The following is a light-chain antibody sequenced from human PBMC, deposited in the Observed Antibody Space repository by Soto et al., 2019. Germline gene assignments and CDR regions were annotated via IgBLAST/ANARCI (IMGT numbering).Light chain of an antibody. Sequence: IQLTQSPSSLSASVGDRVTITCRASQGISSYLAWYQQKPGEAPKLLIYAASSLQSGVPSRFSGSGSGADFTLSISSLQPEDCATYYCQQFNSPPFTFGGGTKVDIK. CDR3: QQFNSPPFT. CDR1: QGISSY. J-gene: IGKJ4*01. CDR2: AAS. V-gene: IGKV1-9*01.